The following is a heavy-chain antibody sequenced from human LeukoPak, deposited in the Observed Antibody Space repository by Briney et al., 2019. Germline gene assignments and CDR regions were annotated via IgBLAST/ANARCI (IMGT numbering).Heavy chain of an antibody. V-gene: IGHV3-23*01. J-gene: IGHJ4*02. CDR2: ISGSDGST. CDR3: AKGRGYCTGGSCYSDY. D-gene: IGHD2-15*01. Sequence: GGSLRLSCTASGFTFSIYAMSWVRQAPGKGLEWVSTISGSDGSTYYADSEKGRFTISRDNSKNTLYLQMNSLRVEDTAIYYCAKGRGYCTGGSCYSDYWGQGTLVTVSS. CDR1: GFTFSIYA.